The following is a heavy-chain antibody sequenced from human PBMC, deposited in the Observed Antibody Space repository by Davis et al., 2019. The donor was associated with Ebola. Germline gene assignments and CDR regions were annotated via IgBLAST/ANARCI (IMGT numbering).Heavy chain of an antibody. D-gene: IGHD6-19*01. CDR1: GFTVSSNY. V-gene: IGHV3-53*01. J-gene: IGHJ4*02. CDR2: IYSGGST. Sequence: PGGSLRLSCAASGFTVSSNYMSWVRQAPGKGLEWVSVIYSGGSTYYADSVKGRFTISRDNSKNTLYLQMNSLRAEDTAVYYCASGPYSVAGTNWGQGTLVTVSS. CDR3: ASGPYSVAGTN.